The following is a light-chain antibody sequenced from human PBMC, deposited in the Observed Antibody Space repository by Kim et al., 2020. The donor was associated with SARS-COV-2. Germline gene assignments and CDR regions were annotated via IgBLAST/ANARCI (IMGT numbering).Light chain of an antibody. CDR1: QSIRNY. CDR2: AAS. J-gene: IGKJ4*01. V-gene: IGKV1-39*01. Sequence: ASVGDRVTITCRASQSIRNYLDWYQHKPGKPPKVLIYAASTLQSGVPSRFSGSGSGTDFTLTISSLQPEDFATYYCQQSTSYPITFGGGTKVDIK. CDR3: QQSTSYPIT.